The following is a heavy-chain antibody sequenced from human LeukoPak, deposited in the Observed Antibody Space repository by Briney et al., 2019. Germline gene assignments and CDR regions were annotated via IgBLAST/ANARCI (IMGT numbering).Heavy chain of an antibody. CDR2: ISTSSSYI. D-gene: IGHD3-16*01. J-gene: IGHJ3*02. V-gene: IGHV3-21*01. CDR3: ARAGAVGGVFRAFDI. Sequence: PGGSLRLSCAASGFTFSSYTMNWVRQAPGKGLEWVSSISTSSSYIYYADSVKGRFTISRDNAKNTLYLQMNSLRAEDTAVYYCARAGAVGGVFRAFDIWGQGTMVTVSS. CDR1: GFTFSSYT.